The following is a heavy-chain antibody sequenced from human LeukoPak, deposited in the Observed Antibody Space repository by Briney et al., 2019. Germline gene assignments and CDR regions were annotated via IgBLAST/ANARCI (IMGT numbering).Heavy chain of an antibody. J-gene: IGHJ3*02. CDR3: ARGRGWGTFDI. Sequence: PGGCLRLSCAASGFTFSSYDMHWVRQGTGKGLEWVSAIGTAGDTYYPGSVKGRFTTSRENAKNALYLQMNSLRVGDTAVYYCARGRGWGTFDIWGQGTMVTVSS. V-gene: IGHV3-13*04. CDR1: GFTFSSYD. CDR2: IGTAGDT. D-gene: IGHD3-10*01.